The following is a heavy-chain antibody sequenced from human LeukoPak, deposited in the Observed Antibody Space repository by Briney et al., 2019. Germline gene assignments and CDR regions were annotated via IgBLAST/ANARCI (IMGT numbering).Heavy chain of an antibody. CDR3: ARGSSRYYYDSSGHSY. V-gene: IGHV4-34*01. CDR2: INHSGST. J-gene: IGHJ4*02. CDR1: GGSFSGYY. Sequence: SETLSLTCAVSGGSFSGYYWSWLRQPPGKGLEWIGEINHSGSTNYNPSLKSRVSISVDTSKNQFSLKLSSVTAADTAVYYCARGSSRYYYDSSGHSYWGQGTLVTVSS. D-gene: IGHD3-22*01.